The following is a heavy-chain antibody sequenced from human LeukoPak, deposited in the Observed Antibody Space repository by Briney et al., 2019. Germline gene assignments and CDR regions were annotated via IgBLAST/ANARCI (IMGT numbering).Heavy chain of an antibody. V-gene: IGHV3-74*01. D-gene: IGHD3-22*01. CDR3: ARATYYYDSSGYRAIYYFDY. Sequence: PGGSLRLSCAASGFTFSSYWMHWVRQAPGKGLVWVSRINSDGSTTTYADSVKGRFTISRDNAKDTLYLQMTSLRAEDTAVYYCARATYYYDSSGYRAIYYFDYRGQGTLVTVSS. J-gene: IGHJ4*02. CDR1: GFTFSSYW. CDR2: INSDGSTT.